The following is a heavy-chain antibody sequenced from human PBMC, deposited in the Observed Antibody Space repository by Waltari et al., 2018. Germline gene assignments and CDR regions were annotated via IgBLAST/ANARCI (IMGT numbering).Heavy chain of an antibody. V-gene: IGHV3-23*01. Sequence: EVQLLESGGGLVQPGGSLRLACAASGFRFSSDAMSGVGQAPGKGLGWVSAISGSGGSTYYADSVKGRFTISRDNSKNTLYLQMNSLRAEDTAVYYCASYDYYYYYGMDVWGQGTTVTVSS. CDR2: ISGSGGST. CDR3: ASYDYYYYYGMDV. CDR1: GFRFSSDA. J-gene: IGHJ6*02.